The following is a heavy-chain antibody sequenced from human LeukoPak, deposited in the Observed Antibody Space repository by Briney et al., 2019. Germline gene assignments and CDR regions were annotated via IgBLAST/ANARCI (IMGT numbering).Heavy chain of an antibody. CDR2: ISYDGSNK. CDR1: GFTFSSYA. D-gene: IGHD7-27*01. V-gene: IGHV3-30-3*01. Sequence: GGSLRLSCAASGFTFSSYAMHWVRQAPGKGLEWVAVISYDGSNKYYADSVKGRFTISRDNSKNTLYLQMNSLRAEDTAVYYCASPLSGDLSQLTFDYWGQGTLVTVSS. J-gene: IGHJ4*02. CDR3: ASPLSGDLSQLTFDY.